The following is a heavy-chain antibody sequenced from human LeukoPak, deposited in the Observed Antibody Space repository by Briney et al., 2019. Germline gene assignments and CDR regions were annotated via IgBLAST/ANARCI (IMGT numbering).Heavy chain of an antibody. CDR1: GYIFTNYY. J-gene: IGHJ2*01. CDR2: INPNTGVP. CDR3: AKSPFWYFDL. Sequence: GASVKVSCKASGYIFTNYYIHWVRRAPGQGLEWMGWINPNTGVPTYAQDFSGRFVFSLDASVSTTYLHINSLKAEDTAVYYCAKSPFWYFDLWGRGTLVTVSS. V-gene: IGHV7-4-1*02.